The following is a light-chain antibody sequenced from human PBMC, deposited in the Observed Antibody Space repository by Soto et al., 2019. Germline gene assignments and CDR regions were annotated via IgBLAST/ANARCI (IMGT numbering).Light chain of an antibody. CDR3: QQRKKWPPIT. CDR1: QSVDNF. V-gene: IGKV3-11*01. J-gene: IGKJ5*01. Sequence: DIVLTQSPATLSSSPGERVTLSCRASQSVDNFLAWYQQKPGQPPRLLIYDASNRASGIPARFSGSGSGTDFTLTISSLEPEDLAIYFCQQRKKWPPITFGQGTRPEI. CDR2: DAS.